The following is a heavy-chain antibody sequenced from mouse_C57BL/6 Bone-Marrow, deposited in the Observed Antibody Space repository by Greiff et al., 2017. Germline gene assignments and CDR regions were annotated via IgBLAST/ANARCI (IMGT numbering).Heavy chain of an antibody. Sequence: QVQLQQSGAELVKPGASVKMSCKASGYTFTSYWITWVKQRPGQGLEWIADIYPGSGSTNYNEKFKSKATLTVDTSSSTAYMQLSSLTSEDSAVYYCARPYYSNYWYFDVWGTGTTVTVSS. CDR3: ARPYYSNYWYFDV. V-gene: IGHV1-55*01. CDR2: IYPGSGST. CDR1: GYTFTSYW. D-gene: IGHD2-5*01. J-gene: IGHJ1*03.